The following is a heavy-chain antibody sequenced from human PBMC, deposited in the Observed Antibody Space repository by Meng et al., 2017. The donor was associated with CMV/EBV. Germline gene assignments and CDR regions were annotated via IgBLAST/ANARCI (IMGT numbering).Heavy chain of an antibody. D-gene: IGHD5-18*01. V-gene: IGHV4-34*01. Sequence: GSLRPSCAVYGGSFSGYYWSWIRQPPGKGLEWIGEINHSGSTNYNPSLKSRVTISVDTSKNQFSLKLSSVTAADTAVYYCARASYGRSPFYYWGQGTLVTVSS. CDR2: INHSGST. CDR1: GGSFSGYY. CDR3: ARASYGRSPFYY. J-gene: IGHJ4*02.